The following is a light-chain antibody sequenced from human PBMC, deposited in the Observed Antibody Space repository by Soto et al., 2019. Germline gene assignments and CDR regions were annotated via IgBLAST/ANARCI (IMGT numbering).Light chain of an antibody. CDR2: EVT. V-gene: IGLV2-14*01. CDR1: SGDIGRYNY. J-gene: IGLJ3*02. Sequence: QSVLTQPASVSGSPEQSITISCTGTSGDIGRYNYVSWYQQYPGKAPKVVIYEVTNRPSGVSNRFSGSKSGMTASLTISGLQAEDEAKYYCTSYTTSATWVFGGGTQLTVL. CDR3: TSYTTSATWV.